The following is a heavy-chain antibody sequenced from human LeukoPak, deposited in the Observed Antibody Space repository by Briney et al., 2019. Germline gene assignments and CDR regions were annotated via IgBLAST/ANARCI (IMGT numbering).Heavy chain of an antibody. J-gene: IGHJ4*02. CDR1: GGSFSGYY. V-gene: IGHV4-34*01. CDR3: ARHKRLLYTVWADYFDY. Sequence: SETLPLTCAVYGGSFSGYYWSWIRQPPGKGLEWIGEINHSGSTNYNPSLKSRVTISVDTSKNQFSLKLSSVTAADTAVYYCARHKRLLYTVWADYFDYWGQGTLVTVSS. D-gene: IGHD3-16*01. CDR2: INHSGST.